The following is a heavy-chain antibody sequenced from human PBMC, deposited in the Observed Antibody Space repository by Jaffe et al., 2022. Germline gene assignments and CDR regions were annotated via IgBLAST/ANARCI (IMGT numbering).Heavy chain of an antibody. D-gene: IGHD3-10*01. V-gene: IGHV4-61*02. J-gene: IGHJ6*03. CDR2: IYTSGST. CDR3: ARGGGSGFGESLDKDYYYYYMDV. Sequence: QVQLQESGPGLVKPSQTLSLTCTVSGGSISSGSYYWSWIRQPAGKGLEWIGRIYTSGSTNYNPSLKSRVTISVDTSKNQFSLKLSSVTAADTAVYYCARGGGSGFGESLDKDYYYYYMDVWGKGTTVTVSS. CDR1: GGSISSGSYY.